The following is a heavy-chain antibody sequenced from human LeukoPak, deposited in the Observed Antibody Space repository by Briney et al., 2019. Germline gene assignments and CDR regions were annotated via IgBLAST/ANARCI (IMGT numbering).Heavy chain of an antibody. J-gene: IGHJ4*02. CDR1: GFTFSSYT. V-gene: IGHV3-30-3*01. Sequence: QSGGSLRLSCAASGFTFSSYTFHWVRQAPGKGLEWVAVQDGNNKYYTDSVKGRFTISRDNSKNTLYLQMNSLRAEDTAVCYCARDDRGYSGYHFDHWGQGTLVTVSS. D-gene: IGHD5-12*01. CDR2: QDGNNK. CDR3: ARDDRGYSGYHFDH.